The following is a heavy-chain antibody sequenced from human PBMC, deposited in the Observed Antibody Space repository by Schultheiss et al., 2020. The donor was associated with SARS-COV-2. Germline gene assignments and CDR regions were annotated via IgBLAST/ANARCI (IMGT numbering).Heavy chain of an antibody. CDR1: GGSISSSNW. Sequence: SETLSLTCAVSGGSISSSNWWSWVRQPPGKGLEWIGYIYYSGSTNYNPSLKSRVTISVDTSKNQFSLKLSSVTAADTAVYYCARARDYDILSGRYYYYYYGMDVWGQGTTVTVSS. D-gene: IGHD3-9*01. CDR2: IYYSGST. CDR3: ARARDYDILSGRYYYYYYGMDV. J-gene: IGHJ6*02. V-gene: IGHV4-4*02.